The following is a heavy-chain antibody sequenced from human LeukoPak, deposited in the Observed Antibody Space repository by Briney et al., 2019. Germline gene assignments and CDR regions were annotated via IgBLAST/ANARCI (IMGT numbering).Heavy chain of an antibody. D-gene: IGHD5-12*01. CDR3: ARETNIEATIRWFDP. CDR2: IYTSGST. V-gene: IGHV4-4*07. J-gene: IGHJ5*02. CDR1: GGSISSYY. Sequence: SETLSLTCTVSGGSISSYYWSWIRQPAGKGLEWIGRIYTSGSTNYNPSLKSRVTMSVDTSKNQLSLKLSSVTAADTAVYYCARETNIEATIRWFDPWGQGTLVTVSS.